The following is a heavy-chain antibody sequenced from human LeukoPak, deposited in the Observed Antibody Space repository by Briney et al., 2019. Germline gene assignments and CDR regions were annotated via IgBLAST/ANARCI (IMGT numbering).Heavy chain of an antibody. V-gene: IGHV3-21*01. CDR1: GFTFSSYS. CDR3: AREGDWSHDY. D-gene: IGHD3-9*01. J-gene: IGHJ4*02. Sequence: PGGSLRLSCAASGFTFSSYSMNWVRQAPGKGLEWVSSISNSSSYIYYADSVKGRFTISRDNAKNSLYLQMNSLRAEDTAVYYCAREGDWSHDYWGQGTLVTVSS. CDR2: ISNSSSYI.